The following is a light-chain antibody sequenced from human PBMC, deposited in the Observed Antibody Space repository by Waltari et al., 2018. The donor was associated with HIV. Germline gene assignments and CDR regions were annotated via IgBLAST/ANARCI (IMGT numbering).Light chain of an antibody. CDR1: SSDVGSYNL. J-gene: IGLJ1*01. CDR3: CSYAGSTTFYV. V-gene: IGLV2-23*02. Sequence: QSALTQPASVSGSPGQSITISCTGTSSDVGSYNLVSWHQQHPGKAPKLMIYEVGKRPSGVSNRFSGSKSGNTASLTISGLQAEDEADYCCCSYAGSTTFYVFGTGTKVTVL. CDR2: EVG.